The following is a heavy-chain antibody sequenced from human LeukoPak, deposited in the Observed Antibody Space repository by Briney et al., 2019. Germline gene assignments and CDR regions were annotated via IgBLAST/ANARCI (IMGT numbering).Heavy chain of an antibody. V-gene: IGHV4-59*08. Sequence: SETLSLTCTVSGGSISSYYWSWIRQPPGKGLEWIGYIYYSGRTNYNPSLKSRVTISVDTSKNQFSLKLSSVTAADTAVYYCARHSSHAGATGGLVWFDPWGQGTLVTVSS. J-gene: IGHJ5*02. CDR2: IYYSGRT. D-gene: IGHD1-26*01. CDR3: ARHSSHAGATGGLVWFDP. CDR1: GGSISSYY.